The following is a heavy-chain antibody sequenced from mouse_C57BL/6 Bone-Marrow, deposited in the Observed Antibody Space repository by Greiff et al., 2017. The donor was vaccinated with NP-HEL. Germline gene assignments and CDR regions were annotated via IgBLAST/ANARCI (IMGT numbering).Heavy chain of an antibody. J-gene: IGHJ2*01. Sequence: VQLQQSGAELVRPGASVKLSCTASGFNIKDDYMHWVKQRPEQGLEWIGWIDPENGDTEYASKLQGKATITADTSSNTAYLQLSSLTSEDTAVYYCTTITTVVAQYYFDYWGQGTTLTVSS. CDR2: IDPENGDT. CDR3: TTITTVVAQYYFDY. V-gene: IGHV14-4*01. CDR1: GFNIKDDY. D-gene: IGHD1-1*01.